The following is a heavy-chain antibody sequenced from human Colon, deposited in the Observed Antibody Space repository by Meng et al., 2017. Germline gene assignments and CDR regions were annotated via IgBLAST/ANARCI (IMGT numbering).Heavy chain of an antibody. D-gene: IGHD1-1*01. CDR1: GFTFSTYA. CDR2: ITNTGDRK. Sequence: GESLKISCAASGFTFSTYAMTWLRQAPGKGLECVSVITNTGDRKYYANSVKGRFTISRENYKNTLCLQMNSLRAEDTAIYYCAQHWNMDSWGQGTLVTVSS. V-gene: IGHV3-23*01. CDR3: AQHWNMDS. J-gene: IGHJ4*02.